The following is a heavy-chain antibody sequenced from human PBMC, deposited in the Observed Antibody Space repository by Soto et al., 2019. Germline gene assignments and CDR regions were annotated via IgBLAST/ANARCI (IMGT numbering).Heavy chain of an antibody. D-gene: IGHD4-17*01. CDR1: GASISSYY. J-gene: IGHJ4*02. V-gene: IGHV4-59*01. Sequence: SETLSLTCTVSGASISSYYWTWIRQPPGKGLGWIGFISYSGTSNYNPSLKSRVTISIDTSQNQFSLKLTSVTAADTAVYYCARGRTTVTSSIFYFDYWGQGTLVTVSS. CDR2: ISYSGTS. CDR3: ARGRTTVTSSIFYFDY.